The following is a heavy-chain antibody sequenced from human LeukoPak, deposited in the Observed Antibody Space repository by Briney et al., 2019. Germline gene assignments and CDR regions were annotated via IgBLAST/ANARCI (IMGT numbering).Heavy chain of an antibody. CDR1: GGSISSSSYY. V-gene: IGHV4-39*01. CDR3: ARLLPPVVVVAATRDY. CDR2: IYYSGST. D-gene: IGHD2-15*01. Sequence: SETLSLTCTASGGSISSSSYYWGWIRQPPGKGLEWIGSIYYSGSTYYNPSLKSRVTISVDTSKNQFSLKLSSVTAADTAVYYCARLLPPVVVVAATRDYWGQGTLVTVSS. J-gene: IGHJ4*02.